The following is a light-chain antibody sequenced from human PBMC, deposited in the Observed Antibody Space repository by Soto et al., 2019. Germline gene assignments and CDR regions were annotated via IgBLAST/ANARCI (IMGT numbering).Light chain of an antibody. J-gene: IGLJ2*01. CDR2: LNSDGSH. CDR1: SGHSSYA. Sequence: QLVLTQSPSASASLGASVKLTCTLTSGHSSYAIAWHQQQPDKGPRYLMKLNSDGSHTKGDGIPDRFSGSSSGAERFLTISSPQSADEADYYCQTWGTGIPVVFGGGTKLTVL. V-gene: IGLV4-69*01. CDR3: QTWGTGIPVV.